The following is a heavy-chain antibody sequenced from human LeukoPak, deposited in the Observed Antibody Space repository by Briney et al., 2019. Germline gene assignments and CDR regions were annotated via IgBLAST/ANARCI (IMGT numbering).Heavy chain of an antibody. J-gene: IGHJ3*02. CDR1: GYTFSSYD. D-gene: IGHD3-22*01. Sequence: ASVKVSCKASGYTFSSYDINWVRQATGQGLEWMGWMNPNSGDRGYAQKFQGRVTMTRDMSTSTVYMELSSLRSEDTAVYYCARDLSAGDPGDDGSNYFYAFDIWGQGTMVTVSS. V-gene: IGHV1-8*02. CDR3: ARDLSAGDPGDDGSNYFYAFDI. CDR2: MNPNSGDR.